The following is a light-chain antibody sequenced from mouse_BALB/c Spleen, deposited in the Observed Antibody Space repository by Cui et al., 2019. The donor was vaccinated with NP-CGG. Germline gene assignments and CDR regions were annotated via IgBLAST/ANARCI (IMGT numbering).Light chain of an antibody. J-gene: IGLJ1*01. CDR2: GTN. V-gene: IGLV1*01. CDR1: TGAVTTSNY. Sequence: QAVVTQESALTTSPGETVTLTCHSSTGAVTTSNYANWVQEKPHHLFTGLIGGTNNRAPGVPARFSGSLIGDKAALTITGAQTEDEAIYFCALWYSNHWVFGGGTKLTVL. CDR3: ALWYSNHWV.